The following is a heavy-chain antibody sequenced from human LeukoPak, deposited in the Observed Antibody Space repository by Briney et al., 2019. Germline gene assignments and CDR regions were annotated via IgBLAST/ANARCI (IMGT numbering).Heavy chain of an antibody. CDR1: GYTFTSYD. Sequence: ASVKVSCKASGYTFTSYDINWVRQATGQGLEWMGWMNPNSGNTGYAQKFQGRVTMNRNTSISTAYMELSSLRSEDTAVYYCARVMLDDYGDYYGMDVWGQGTTVTVSS. CDR3: ARVMLDDYGDYYGMDV. D-gene: IGHD4-17*01. CDR2: MNPNSGNT. J-gene: IGHJ6*02. V-gene: IGHV1-8*01.